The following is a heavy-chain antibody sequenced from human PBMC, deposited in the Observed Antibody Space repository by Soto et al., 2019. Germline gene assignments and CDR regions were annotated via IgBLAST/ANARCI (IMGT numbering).Heavy chain of an antibody. J-gene: IGHJ6*02. Sequence: QVQLQESGPGLVKPSQTLSLTCTVSGGSISSGGYYWSWIRQHRGKGLEWIGYIYYSGSTYYNPSLQSRTTVALDTSKNQFSLKLNSVTAAGAAVYYCARDRGGYCSGGSCSVVWGQGTTVTVSS. CDR2: IYYSGST. D-gene: IGHD2-15*01. CDR1: GGSISSGGYY. CDR3: ARDRGGYCSGGSCSVV. V-gene: IGHV4-31*03.